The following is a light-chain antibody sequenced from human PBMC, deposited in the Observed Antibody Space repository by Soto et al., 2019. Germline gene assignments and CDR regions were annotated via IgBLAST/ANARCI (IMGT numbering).Light chain of an antibody. CDR1: SSDVGGRDH. CDR2: DVS. J-gene: IGLJ1*01. V-gene: IGLV2-14*01. Sequence: PASVSGSPGQSITISCTGTSSDVGGRDHVSWYQQHPGKAPKLMIYDVSNRPSGVSNRFSGSKSGNTASLTISGLQAEDEADYYCCSYTTSTTGVFGTGTKLTVL. CDR3: CSYTTSTTGV.